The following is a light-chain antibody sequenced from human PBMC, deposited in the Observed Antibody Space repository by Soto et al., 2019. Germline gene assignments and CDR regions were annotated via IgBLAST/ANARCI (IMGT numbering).Light chain of an antibody. CDR2: KAS. V-gene: IGKV1-5*03. Sequence: IQMTQSPSSLSASVGDRVIITCRASESISNWLAWYQQKPGKAPNLLIYKASSLKSGVPLRFSGSGSGTEFTLSISSLQPDDFATYYCQQYKYYWTFGQGTKVDIK. CDR1: ESISNW. J-gene: IGKJ1*01. CDR3: QQYKYYWT.